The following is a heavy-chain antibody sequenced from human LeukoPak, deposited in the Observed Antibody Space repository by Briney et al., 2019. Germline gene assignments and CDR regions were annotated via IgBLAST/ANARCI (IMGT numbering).Heavy chain of an antibody. Sequence: SETLSLTCSVSGGSISSISYYWGWIRQPPGKGLEWIGNIYSSGSTYNNPSLKSRVIISVDTSKNQFSLKLTSVTAADTAVYYCARQGVVGATGFDYWGQGTLVTVS. J-gene: IGHJ4*02. CDR1: GGSISSISYY. V-gene: IGHV4-39*01. CDR3: ARQGVVGATGFDY. D-gene: IGHD1-26*01. CDR2: IYSSGST.